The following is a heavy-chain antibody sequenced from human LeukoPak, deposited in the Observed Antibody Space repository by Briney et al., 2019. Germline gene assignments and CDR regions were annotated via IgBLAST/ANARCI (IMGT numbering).Heavy chain of an antibody. CDR1: GYTFTSYG. CDR2: ISTYNGYA. J-gene: IGHJ6*04. Sequence: ASVKVSCKSSGYTFTSYGISWVRQAPGQGLEWMGWISTYNGYANYAQKLQGRVTMTTETSTSTAYMELRSLRSDDTAVYYCARNSSDWYGYMDVWGKGTTVTVSS. V-gene: IGHV1-18*01. D-gene: IGHD6-19*01. CDR3: ARNSSDWYGYMDV.